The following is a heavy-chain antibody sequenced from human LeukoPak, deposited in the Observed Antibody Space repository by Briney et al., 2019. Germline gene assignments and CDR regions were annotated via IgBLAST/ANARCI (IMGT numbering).Heavy chain of an antibody. CDR1: GFTFDDHA. V-gene: IGHV3-43D*03. D-gene: IGHD5-12*01. CDR3: AKDDGIVATIGAIYYYYYYMDV. CDR2: ISWDGGST. Sequence: TGGSLRLSCAASGFTFDDHAMHWVRQAPGKGLEWVSLISWDGGSTYYADSVKGRFTISRDNSKNSLYLQMNSLRAEDTALYYCAKDDGIVATIGAIYYYYYYMDVWGKGTTVTISS. J-gene: IGHJ6*03.